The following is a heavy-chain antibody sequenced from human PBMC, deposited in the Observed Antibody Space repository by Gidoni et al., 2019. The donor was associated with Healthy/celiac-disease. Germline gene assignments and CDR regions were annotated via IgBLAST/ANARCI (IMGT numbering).Heavy chain of an antibody. CDR1: GSSFTSYW. Sequence: EVQLVQSGAEVKKPGESLKISCKGSGSSFTSYWIGWVRQMPGKGLEWMGIIYPGDSDTRYSPSFQGQVTISADKSISTAYLQWSSLKASDTAMYYCARHAKDYDYIWGSYRYLWEYFDLWGRGTLVTVSS. D-gene: IGHD3-16*02. V-gene: IGHV5-51*01. CDR3: ARHAKDYDYIWGSYRYLWEYFDL. CDR2: IYPGDSDT. J-gene: IGHJ2*01.